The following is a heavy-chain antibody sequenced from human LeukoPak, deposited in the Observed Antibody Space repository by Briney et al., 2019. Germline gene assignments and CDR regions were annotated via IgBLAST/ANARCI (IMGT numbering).Heavy chain of an antibody. D-gene: IGHD2-2*01. Sequence: GSLRLSCAASGFTFSGSAMHWVRQASGKGLEWVGRIRSKANSYSTAYAASVKGRFTISRDDSKNTAYLQMNSLKTEDTAVYYCTRHRSSNEPPEGWYEDYWGQGTLVTVSS. J-gene: IGHJ4*02. CDR2: IRSKANSYST. CDR3: TRHRSSNEPPEGWYEDY. CDR1: GFTFSGSA. V-gene: IGHV3-73*01.